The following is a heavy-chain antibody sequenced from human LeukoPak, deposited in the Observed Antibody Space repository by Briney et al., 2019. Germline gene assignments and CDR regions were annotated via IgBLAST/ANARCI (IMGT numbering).Heavy chain of an antibody. J-gene: IGHJ4*02. D-gene: IGHD3-22*01. V-gene: IGHV1-24*01. Sequence: ASVKVSCKVSGYTLTELSMHWVRQAPGKGLEWMGGFDPEDGETIYAQKFQGRVTMTEDTSTDTAYMELSSLRSEDTAVYYCARHTLPGEYYYDSSGYHGEDYWGQGTLVTVSS. CDR2: FDPEDGET. CDR3: ARHTLPGEYYYDSSGYHGEDY. CDR1: GYTLTELS.